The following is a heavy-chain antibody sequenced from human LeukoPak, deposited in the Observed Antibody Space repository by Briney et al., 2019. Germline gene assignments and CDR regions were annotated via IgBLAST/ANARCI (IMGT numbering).Heavy chain of an antibody. V-gene: IGHV3-9*03. Sequence: AGGSLRLSCAASGFSFDDYAMHSVRQAPGKGLEWVSGITGNGGTIAYADSVKGRFTVSRDNAKSSLYLQMSSLRAEDMALYYCVRESGSYYFDYWGQGTLVTVSS. CDR3: VRESGSYYFDY. CDR2: ITGNGGTI. CDR1: GFSFDDYA. J-gene: IGHJ4*02. D-gene: IGHD3-22*01.